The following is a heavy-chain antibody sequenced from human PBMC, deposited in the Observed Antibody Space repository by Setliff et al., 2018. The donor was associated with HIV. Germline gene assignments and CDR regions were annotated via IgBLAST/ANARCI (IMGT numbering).Heavy chain of an antibody. Sequence: PSETLSLTCTVSGGSISTYYWSWIRQPPGKGLGWMGNIYYSGSTNYNPSLKSRVTISVDTSKNQSSLKLSSVTAADTAVYYCARVGRYSSSFYYMDVWGKGTTVTVSS. V-gene: IGHV4-59*01. CDR2: IYYSGST. CDR3: ARVGRYSSSFYYMDV. CDR1: GGSISTYY. J-gene: IGHJ6*03. D-gene: IGHD6-6*01.